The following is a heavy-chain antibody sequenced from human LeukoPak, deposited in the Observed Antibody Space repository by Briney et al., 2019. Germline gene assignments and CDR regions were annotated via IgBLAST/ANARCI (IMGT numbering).Heavy chain of an antibody. V-gene: IGHV3-48*03. CDR2: ISSSGTTI. CDR1: GFTFRTHE. CDR3: ARGGSTLGSSGSGSHYNFDY. J-gene: IGHJ4*02. Sequence: GGSLRLSCAASGFTFRTHEMHWVRQAPGKGPEWVSYISSSGTTIHYADSVRGRFTISRDNAKNSLYLQMNSLRAEDTAVYYCARGGSTLGSSGSGSHYNFDYWGQGTLVTVSS. D-gene: IGHD3-10*01.